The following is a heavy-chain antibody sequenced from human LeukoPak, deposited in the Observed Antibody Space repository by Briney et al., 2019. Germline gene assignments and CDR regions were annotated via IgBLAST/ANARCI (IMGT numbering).Heavy chain of an antibody. CDR1: GFTFSSYA. CDR3: ARGLGGSLDMDV. Sequence: GGSLRLSCAASGFTFSSYAMHWVRQAPGKGLEWVAVISYDGSNKYYADSVKGRFTISRDNSKNTLYLQMNSLRAEDTAVYYCARGLGGSLDMDVWGKGTTVTVSS. CDR2: ISYDGSNK. V-gene: IGHV3-30*01. J-gene: IGHJ6*03. D-gene: IGHD3-16*01.